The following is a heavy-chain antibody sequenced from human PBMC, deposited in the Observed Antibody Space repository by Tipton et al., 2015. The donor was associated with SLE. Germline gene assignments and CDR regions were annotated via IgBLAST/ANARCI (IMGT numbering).Heavy chain of an antibody. Sequence: GSLRLSCVGSGFTFSSHWMYCVRQAPGKGLVWVSRISRDGSNTYYADSVEGRFTISRDNAKNTLYLQMNSLRAEDTALYYCAKDLIYGSGNVLDIWGQGTMVTVSS. V-gene: IGHV3-74*01. CDR1: GFTFSSHW. CDR3: AKDLIYGSGNVLDI. D-gene: IGHD3-10*01. CDR2: ISRDGSNT. J-gene: IGHJ3*02.